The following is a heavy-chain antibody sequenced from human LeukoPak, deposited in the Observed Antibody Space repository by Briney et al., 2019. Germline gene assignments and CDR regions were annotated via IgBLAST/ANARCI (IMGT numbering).Heavy chain of an antibody. J-gene: IGHJ4*02. V-gene: IGHV1-46*03. CDR2: INPSGGST. CDR1: GYTFTSYY. CDR3: ARDLDGIAVAGTNGLGFFDY. D-gene: IGHD6-19*01. Sequence: ASVKVSCKASGYTFTSYYMHWVRQAPGQGLEWMGIINPSGGSTGYAQKFQGRVTMTRDTSTSTVYMELSSLRSEDTAVYYCARDLDGIAVAGTNGLGFFDYWGREPWSPSPQ.